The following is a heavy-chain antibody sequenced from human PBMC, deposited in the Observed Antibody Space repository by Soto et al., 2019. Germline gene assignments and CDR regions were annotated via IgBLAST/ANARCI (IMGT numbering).Heavy chain of an antibody. V-gene: IGHV4-39*01. Sequence: SETLSLTCTVSGGSISSSSYYWGWIRQPPGKGLEWIGSIYYSGSTYYNPSLKSRVTISVDTSKHQFSLKLSSVTAADTAVYYCARPRRGSSSAGYDYWGQGTLVTVSS. J-gene: IGHJ4*02. CDR3: ARPRRGSSSAGYDY. D-gene: IGHD6-6*01. CDR1: GGSISSSSYY. CDR2: IYYSGST.